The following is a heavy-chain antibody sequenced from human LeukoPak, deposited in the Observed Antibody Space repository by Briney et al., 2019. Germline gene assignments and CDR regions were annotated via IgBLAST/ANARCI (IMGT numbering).Heavy chain of an antibody. CDR2: ISYDGSNK. V-gene: IGHV3-30*04. Sequence: GGSLRLSCAASGFTFSSYAMHWVRQAPGKGLEWVAVISYDGSNKYYGDSVKGRFTISRDNSKNTLYLQMNSLSAEDTAVYYCAKGFDYDILTGVIDWGQGTLVTVSS. CDR1: GFTFSSYA. D-gene: IGHD3-9*01. J-gene: IGHJ4*02. CDR3: AKGFDYDILTGVID.